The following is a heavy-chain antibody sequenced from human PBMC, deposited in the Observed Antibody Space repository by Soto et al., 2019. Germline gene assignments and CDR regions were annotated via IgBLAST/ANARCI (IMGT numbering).Heavy chain of an antibody. Sequence: EVQLVESGGGLVQPGASLRLSCAASGFTFSNYWMHWVRQAPGKGLVWVSRIDSDGSRITYADFVKGRFTISRDNAKNTVYLHMNSLTAEDTAVYYCVRTSLVVAVATREDFWGQGTLVTVPS. CDR1: GFTFSNYW. D-gene: IGHD2-15*01. CDR3: VRTSLVVAVATREDF. CDR2: IDSDGSRI. V-gene: IGHV3-74*01. J-gene: IGHJ4*02.